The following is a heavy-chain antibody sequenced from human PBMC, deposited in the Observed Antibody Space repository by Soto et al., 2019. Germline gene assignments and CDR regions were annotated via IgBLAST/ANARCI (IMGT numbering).Heavy chain of an antibody. CDR3: ARGSYYSGWV. D-gene: IGHD6-19*01. J-gene: IGHJ4*02. V-gene: IGHV6-1*01. CDR2: TYYRSKWYS. Sequence: SQTLSLTCAISGDSVSSTSAAWSWIRQSPSRGLEWLGRTYYRSKWYSDYAVSVKSRITINPDTSKNQFSLQLNSVTPEDTAVYYCARGSYYSGWVWGQGSLVTVSS. CDR1: GDSVSSTSAA.